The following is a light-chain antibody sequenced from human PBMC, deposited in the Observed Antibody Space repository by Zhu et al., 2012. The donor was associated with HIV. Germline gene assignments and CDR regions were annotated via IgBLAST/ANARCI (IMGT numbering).Light chain of an antibody. Sequence: DIQLTQSPSFLSASVGDRVTITCRASQDISRFLAWYQQKSGEVPKLLIYAASTLQSGVPSRFRGSASGTEFTLTISSLQPEDFATYYCQQYYSFPWTFGQGTKVEIK. J-gene: IGKJ1*01. CDR1: QDISRF. CDR3: QQYYSFPWT. CDR2: AAS. V-gene: IGKV1-9*01.